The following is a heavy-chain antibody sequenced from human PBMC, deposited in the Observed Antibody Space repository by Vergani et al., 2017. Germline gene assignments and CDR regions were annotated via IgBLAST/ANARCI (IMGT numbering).Heavy chain of an antibody. CDR1: GGTFSSYA. D-gene: IGHD6-13*01. J-gene: IGHJ6*04. CDR3: ARDSYQGGAAAGGSNEVYYYGMDV. Sequence: QVQLVQSGAEVKKPGSSVKVSCKASGGTFSSYAISWVRQAPGQGLEWMGGIIPIFGTANYAQKFQGRVTITADESTSTAYMELSSLRSEDTAVYYCARDSYQGGAAAGGSNEVYYYGMDVWGKGTTVTVSS. V-gene: IGHV1-69*12. CDR2: IIPIFGTA.